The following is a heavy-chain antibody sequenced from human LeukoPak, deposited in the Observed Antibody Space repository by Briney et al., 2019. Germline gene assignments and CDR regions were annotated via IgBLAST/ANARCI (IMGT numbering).Heavy chain of an antibody. CDR1: GFSVSTSY. J-gene: IGHJ4*02. CDR3: ARDPPLDGWGDF. D-gene: IGHD3-16*01. Sequence: GGSLRLSCAVSGFSVSTSYMSWVRQTPGKGLEWLSLIYSGGSTYYADSVKGRFTISRDNSKSTLYLQMNSLRIEDTAVYYCARDPPLDGWGDFWGQGTLVTVSS. CDR2: IYSGGST. V-gene: IGHV3-53*01.